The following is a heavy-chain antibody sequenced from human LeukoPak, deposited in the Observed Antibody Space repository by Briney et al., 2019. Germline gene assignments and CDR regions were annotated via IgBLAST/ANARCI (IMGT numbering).Heavy chain of an antibody. V-gene: IGHV4-39*01. CDR2: IYYSGST. Sequence: WVRQAPGKGLEWIGSIYYSGSTYYNPSLKSRVTISVDTSKNQFSLKLSSVTAADTAVYYCARSPSSYYFDYWGQGTLVTVSS. J-gene: IGHJ4*02. CDR3: ARSPSSYYFDY.